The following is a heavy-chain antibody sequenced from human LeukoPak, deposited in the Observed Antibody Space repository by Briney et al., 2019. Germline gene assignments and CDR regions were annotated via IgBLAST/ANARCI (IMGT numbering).Heavy chain of an antibody. CDR1: GFTFSSYA. V-gene: IGHV3-21*01. D-gene: IGHD5-12*01. CDR3: ARAAFDSGYDSAFDY. CDR2: ISSSSTYL. Sequence: GGSLRLSCAASGFTFSSYAMHWVRQAPGKGLEWVSYISSSSTYLYYADSVKGRFTISRDNAKNSPYLQMNSLRAEDTAVYYCARAAFDSGYDSAFDYWGQGTLVTVSS. J-gene: IGHJ4*02.